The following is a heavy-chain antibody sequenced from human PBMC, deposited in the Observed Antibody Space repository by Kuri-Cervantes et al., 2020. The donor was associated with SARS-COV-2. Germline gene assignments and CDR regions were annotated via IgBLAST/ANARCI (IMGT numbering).Heavy chain of an antibody. CDR2: NYYSGST. Sequence: SETLSLTCTVSGGSISSSSYYWGWIRQPPGKGLEWIGSNYYSGSTYYNPSLKSRVTIFIDTSKNQFSLKLSSVTAADTAVYYCARARIAAAFVDYWGQGTLVTVSS. J-gene: IGHJ4*02. V-gene: IGHV4-39*01. D-gene: IGHD6-13*01. CDR1: GGSISSSSYY. CDR3: ARARIAAAFVDY.